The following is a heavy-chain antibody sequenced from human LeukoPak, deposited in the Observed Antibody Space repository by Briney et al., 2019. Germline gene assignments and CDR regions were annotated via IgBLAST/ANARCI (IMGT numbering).Heavy chain of an antibody. D-gene: IGHD3-22*01. CDR3: ARDQAAYYDRSGYHYSSTAAALDI. J-gene: IGHJ3*02. CDR1: GFTFSSYS. V-gene: IGHV3-21*01. Sequence: GRPLRLSCAASGFTFSSYSMNWVRQAPGKGLEWVSSISSSSSFIYYADSVKGRFTISRDNAKNSLYLQMSSLRAEDTAVYYCARDQAAYYDRSGYHYSSTAAALDIWGQGTVVTVSS. CDR2: ISSSSSFI.